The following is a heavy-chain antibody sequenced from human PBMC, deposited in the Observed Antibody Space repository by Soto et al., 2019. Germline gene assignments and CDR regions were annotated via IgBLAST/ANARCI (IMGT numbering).Heavy chain of an antibody. CDR1: GGSISNAAYS. V-gene: IGHV4-30-2*01. Sequence: QLQLQESGSGLVKPSHTLSLTCTVSGGSISNAAYSWIWNRQPPGKGLEWIGYIYPSGMPFYNPSLRSRVTISIDRSNDQFSLNLKSVTAADTAVYYCARERGGYGLFDSWGQGTLVTVSS. CDR3: ARERGGYGLFDS. CDR2: IYPSGMP. D-gene: IGHD5-18*01. J-gene: IGHJ4*02.